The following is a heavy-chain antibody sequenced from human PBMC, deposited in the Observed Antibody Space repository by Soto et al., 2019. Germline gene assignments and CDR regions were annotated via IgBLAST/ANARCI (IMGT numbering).Heavy chain of an antibody. Sequence: QVQLVQSGAEVKKPGSSVNVSCKASGGTFSSYAFSWVRQAPGQGLEWVGGSIPMFGTANYAHRFQGRVTITADESASTAYMALSSLNPEETAMYYCEREGYGDYGKPFNYWGQGNMITVSS. D-gene: IGHD4-17*01. J-gene: IGHJ4*02. CDR3: EREGYGDYGKPFNY. CDR2: SIPMFGTA. CDR1: GGTFSSYA. V-gene: IGHV1-69*01.